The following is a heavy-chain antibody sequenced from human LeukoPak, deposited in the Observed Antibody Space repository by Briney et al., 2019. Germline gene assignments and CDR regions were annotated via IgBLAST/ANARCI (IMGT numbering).Heavy chain of an antibody. D-gene: IGHD2-15*01. V-gene: IGHV3-74*01. CDR1: GFSFSSTW. J-gene: IGHJ4*02. CDR2: IKSDGIST. Sequence: PGGSLRLSCAASGFSFSSTWMHWVRQAPGKGLVWVSRIKSDGISTIYADSVKGRFTISRDNSKNTLHLQMNSLRAEDTAAYYCAKFAQRYCSGGSCHPFDYWGQGTLVTVSS. CDR3: AKFAQRYCSGGSCHPFDY.